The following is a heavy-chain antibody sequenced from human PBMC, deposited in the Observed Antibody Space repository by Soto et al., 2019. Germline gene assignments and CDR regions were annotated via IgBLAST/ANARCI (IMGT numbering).Heavy chain of an antibody. J-gene: IGHJ4*02. Sequence: QVQLVQSGAEVKKPGASVKVSCKASGYTFTSYDINWGRQATGQGLEWMGWMNPNSGNTGYAQKFQGRVTMTRNTSISTAYMELSSLRSEDTAVYYCARSYSSGWYGGGYFDYWGQGTLVTVSS. CDR2: MNPNSGNT. V-gene: IGHV1-8*01. CDR3: ARSYSSGWYGGGYFDY. CDR1: GYTFTSYD. D-gene: IGHD6-19*01.